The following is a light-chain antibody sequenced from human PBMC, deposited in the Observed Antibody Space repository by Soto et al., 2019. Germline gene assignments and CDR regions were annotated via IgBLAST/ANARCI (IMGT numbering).Light chain of an antibody. CDR2: DVT. CDR1: SSDIGDYDY. Sequence: QSALTQPASVSGSPGQSITISCTGTSSDIGDYDYVSWYQHLPGKAPKLLIFDVTHRPSGVSDRFSGSKSGNTASLTISGVRPEDEADYYCCSYTDIALDVVFGVGTKLTVL. J-gene: IGLJ2*01. CDR3: CSYTDIALDVV. V-gene: IGLV2-14*01.